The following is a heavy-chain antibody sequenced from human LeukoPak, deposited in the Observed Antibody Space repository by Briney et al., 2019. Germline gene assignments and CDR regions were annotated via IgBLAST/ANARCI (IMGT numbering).Heavy chain of an antibody. V-gene: IGHV4-59*08. CDR2: IYYSGST. Sequence: PSETLSLTCTVSGGSISSYYWSWIRQPPGKGLEWIGYIYYSGSTNYNPSLKSRVTISVDTSKNQFSLKLSSVTAADTAVYYCARAYGTTVAYYFGYWGQGTLVTVSS. J-gene: IGHJ4*02. D-gene: IGHD4-23*01. CDR3: ARAYGTTVAYYFGY. CDR1: GGSISSYY.